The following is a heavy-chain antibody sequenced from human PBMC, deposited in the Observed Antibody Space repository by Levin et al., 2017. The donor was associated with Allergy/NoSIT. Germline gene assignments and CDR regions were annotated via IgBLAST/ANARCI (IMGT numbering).Heavy chain of an antibody. J-gene: IGHJ6*02. D-gene: IGHD6-19*01. CDR3: ARGDSIALAAYAMNV. Sequence: GGSLRLSCAASGFTFSIHALHWVRQAPGKGLEWVAVISYDGRNKYYPDSVKGRLTISRDNSKNTLDLQMNSLRAEDTAVYYCARGDSIALAAYAMNVWGQGTTVTVSS. CDR1: GFTFSIHA. CDR2: ISYDGRNK. V-gene: IGHV3-30*04.